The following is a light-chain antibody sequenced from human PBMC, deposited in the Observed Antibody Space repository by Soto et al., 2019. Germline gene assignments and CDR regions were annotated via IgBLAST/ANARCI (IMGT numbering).Light chain of an antibody. CDR1: QSVLYSSNNKNY. Sequence: DIVMTQSPDCLAVSLGERSTINCKSSQSVLYSSNNKNYLAWYHQKLGQPPKLLIYWASTRESGVPDRFSGSGSETDFTLTISSLQAEDVAVYYCQQYYSTPITFGQGTRLEVK. V-gene: IGKV4-1*01. CDR2: WAS. CDR3: QQYYSTPIT. J-gene: IGKJ5*01.